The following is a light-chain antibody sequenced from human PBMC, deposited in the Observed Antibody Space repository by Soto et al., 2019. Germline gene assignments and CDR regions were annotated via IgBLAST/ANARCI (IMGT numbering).Light chain of an antibody. V-gene: IGLV2-14*01. Sequence: QSALTQPASVSGSPGQSITISCTGTSSDVGGYNFLSWYQQHPGKAPKLMIYEVSNRPSGVSNRFSGSKSGNTTSLTISGLQAEDEADYYCSSYTTSSTLDYVFGPGTKVTVL. J-gene: IGLJ1*01. CDR3: SSYTTSSTLDYV. CDR1: SSDVGGYNF. CDR2: EVS.